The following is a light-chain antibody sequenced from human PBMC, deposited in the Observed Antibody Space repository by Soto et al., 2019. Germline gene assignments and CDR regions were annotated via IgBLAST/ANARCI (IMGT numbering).Light chain of an antibody. CDR3: QQYTNWPPWT. CDR1: QSVSRH. Sequence: EIVMTQSPATLSVSPGERATLSCRASQSVSRHLAWYQQTPGQAPRLLIYGASTRATGIPARFSGSGSGTEFTLTISSLQAEDFAVYYCQQYTNWPPWTFGQGTKVE. J-gene: IGKJ1*01. V-gene: IGKV3-15*01. CDR2: GAS.